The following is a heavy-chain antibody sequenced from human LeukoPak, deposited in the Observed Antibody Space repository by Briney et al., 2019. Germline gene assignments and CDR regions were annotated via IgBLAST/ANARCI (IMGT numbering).Heavy chain of an antibody. D-gene: IGHD6-6*01. J-gene: IGHJ4*02. CDR2: ISSSSSNI. CDR3: ARGGAARPDY. Sequence: GGSLRLSCAASGFSFSVSGMNWVRQAPGRGLEWVSYISSSSSNINYADSVRGRFTISRDNAKNSLYLHMDSLRVEDMAVYYCARGGAARPDYWGQGTLVTVSS. V-gene: IGHV3-21*01. CDR1: GFSFSVSG.